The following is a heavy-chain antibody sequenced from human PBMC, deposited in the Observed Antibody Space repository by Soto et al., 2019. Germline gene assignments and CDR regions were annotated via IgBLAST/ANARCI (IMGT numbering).Heavy chain of an antibody. CDR2: INHSGST. Sequence: SETLSLTCAVYGGSFSGYYWSWIRQPPGKGLEWIGEINHSGSTNYNPSLKSQVTISVDTSKNQFSLKLSSVTAADTAVYYCARGTGRGWYYYYGMDVWGQGTTVTVSS. CDR1: GGSFSGYY. J-gene: IGHJ6*02. D-gene: IGHD2-8*02. CDR3: ARGTGRGWYYYYGMDV. V-gene: IGHV4-34*01.